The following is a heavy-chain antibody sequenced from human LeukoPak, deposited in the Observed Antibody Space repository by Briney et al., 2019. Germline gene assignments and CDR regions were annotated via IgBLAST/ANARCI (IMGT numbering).Heavy chain of an antibody. D-gene: IGHD7-27*01. Sequence: SETLSLTCAVYGGSFSGYYWSWIRQPPGKGLEWIGEINHSGSTNYNPSLKRRVTISVDTSKNQFSLKLSSVTAADTAVYYCARSDTGELDYWGQGTLVTVSS. J-gene: IGHJ4*02. CDR2: INHSGST. CDR1: GGSFSGYY. CDR3: ARSDTGELDY. V-gene: IGHV4-34*01.